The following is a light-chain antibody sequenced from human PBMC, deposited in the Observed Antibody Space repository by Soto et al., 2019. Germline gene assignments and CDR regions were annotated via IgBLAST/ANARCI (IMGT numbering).Light chain of an antibody. Sequence: QLVLTQPPSASETPGQRVTISCSGSSSNIGSNTVNWYHQLPGTAPKLLIHSSDQRPSGVPDRFSGSKSGTSASLAISGLQSEDEADYYCAAWDDSLNVVVFGGGTKLTVL. J-gene: IGLJ3*02. CDR2: SSD. CDR1: SSNIGSNT. CDR3: AAWDDSLNVVV. V-gene: IGLV1-44*01.